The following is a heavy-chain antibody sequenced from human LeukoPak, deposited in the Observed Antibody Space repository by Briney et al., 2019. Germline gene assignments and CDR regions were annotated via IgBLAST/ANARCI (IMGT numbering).Heavy chain of an antibody. CDR1: GGSISRYY. CDR3: ARARGYSYGWN. CDR2: IYYSGST. Sequence: SETLSLTCPVAGGSISRYYWSWIRQPPGRGLEWIGYIYYSGSTNYNPSLKSRVTISVDTSKNQFSLKLSSVTAADTAVYYCARARGYSYGWNWGQGTLVTVSS. V-gene: IGHV4-59*01. D-gene: IGHD5-18*01. J-gene: IGHJ4*02.